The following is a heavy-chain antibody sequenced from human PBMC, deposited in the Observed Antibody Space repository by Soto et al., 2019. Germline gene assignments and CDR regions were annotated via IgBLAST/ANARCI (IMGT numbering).Heavy chain of an antibody. CDR3: AKKARDGYNFDYFDY. V-gene: IGHV3-30*18. D-gene: IGHD5-12*01. CDR1: GFTFSSYG. Sequence: GGSLRLSCAASGFTFSSYGMHWVRQAPGKGLEWVAVISYDGSSKYYADSVKGRFTISRDNSKNTLYLQMNSLRAEDTAVYYCAKKARDGYNFDYFDYWGQGTLVTVSS. J-gene: IGHJ4*02. CDR2: ISYDGSSK.